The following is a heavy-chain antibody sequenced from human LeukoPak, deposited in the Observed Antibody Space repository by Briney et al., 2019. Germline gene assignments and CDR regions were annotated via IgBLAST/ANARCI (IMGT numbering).Heavy chain of an antibody. CDR1: GGTFSSYA. V-gene: IGHV1-8*02. D-gene: IGHD6-13*01. J-gene: IGHJ4*02. Sequence: GSSVKVSCKASGGTFSSYAISWVRQATGQGLEWMGWMNPNSGNTGYAQKFQGRVTMTRNTSISTAYMELSSLRSEDTAVYYCARGRSSSWYKEGDYWGQGTLVTVSS. CDR3: ARGRSSSWYKEGDY. CDR2: MNPNSGNT.